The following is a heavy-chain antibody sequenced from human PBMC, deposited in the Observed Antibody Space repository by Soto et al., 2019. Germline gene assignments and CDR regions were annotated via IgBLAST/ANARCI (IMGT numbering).Heavy chain of an antibody. CDR1: GFTFSSYE. D-gene: IGHD6-19*01. Sequence: PGGSLRLSCAASGFTFSSYEMNRVRQAPGKGLEWVSYISSSGTTIYYADSVKGRFTISRDNAKNSLYLQMHSLRAEDTAVYYCARVNLHSSGPNFDYWGQGTLVTVSS. J-gene: IGHJ4*02. CDR3: ARVNLHSSGPNFDY. V-gene: IGHV3-48*03. CDR2: ISSSGTTI.